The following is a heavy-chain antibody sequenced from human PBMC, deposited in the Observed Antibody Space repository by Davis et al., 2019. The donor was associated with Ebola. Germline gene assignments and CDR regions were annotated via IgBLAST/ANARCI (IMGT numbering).Heavy chain of an antibody. CDR2: IYYSGST. V-gene: IGHV4-59*01. Sequence: SETLSLTCTVSGGSISSYYWSWIRQPPGKGLEWIGYIYYSGSTNYNPSLKSRVTISVDTSKNQFSLKLSSVTAADTAVYYCARGGDIVATIPLYYYGMDVWGQGTTVTVSS. J-gene: IGHJ6*02. D-gene: IGHD5-12*01. CDR1: GGSISSYY. CDR3: ARGGDIVATIPLYYYGMDV.